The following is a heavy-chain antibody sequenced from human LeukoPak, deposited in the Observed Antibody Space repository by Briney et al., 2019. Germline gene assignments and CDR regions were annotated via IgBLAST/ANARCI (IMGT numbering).Heavy chain of an antibody. CDR1: ASTFSNDA. CDR3: ARDRAWDYLDS. J-gene: IGHJ4*02. D-gene: IGHD1-26*01. V-gene: IGHV3-30*03. CDR2: ISSDGGKK. Sequence: GGSLRLSCAASASTFSNDAIHWVRQAPGKGLEWVAVISSDGGKKSYTDSVKGRFTISRDNSKNTLYLQMDSLRVEDTAIYYCARDRAWDYLDSWDQGPLVTVSS.